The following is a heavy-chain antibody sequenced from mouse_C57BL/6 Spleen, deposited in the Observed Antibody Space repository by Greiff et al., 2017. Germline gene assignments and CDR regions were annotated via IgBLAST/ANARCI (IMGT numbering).Heavy chain of an antibody. D-gene: IGHD6-1*01. J-gene: IGHJ4*01. CDR1: GFTFTDYY. Sequence: EVKLMESGGGLVQPGGSLSLSCAASGFTFTDYYMSWVRQPPGKALEWLGFIRNKANGYTTEYSASVKGRFTISRYNSQSILYLQMNALRAEDSATYYCARSSDYYAMDYWEQGTSVTVSS. CDR2: IRNKANGYTT. V-gene: IGHV7-3*01. CDR3: ARSSDYYAMDY.